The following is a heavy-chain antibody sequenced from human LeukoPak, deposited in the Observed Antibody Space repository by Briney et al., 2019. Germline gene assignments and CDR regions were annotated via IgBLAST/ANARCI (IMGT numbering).Heavy chain of an antibody. CDR3: ARVTYYYDKSFGY. J-gene: IGHJ4*02. V-gene: IGHV3-11*06. CDR2: ISSSSSYT. CDR1: GFTFSDYY. Sequence: GGSLRLSCAASGFTFSDYYMSWIRQAPGKGLEWVSYISSSSSYTNYADSVKGRFTISRDNAKNSLYLQMNSLRAEDTAVYYCARVTYYYDKSFGYWGQGTLVTVSS. D-gene: IGHD3-22*01.